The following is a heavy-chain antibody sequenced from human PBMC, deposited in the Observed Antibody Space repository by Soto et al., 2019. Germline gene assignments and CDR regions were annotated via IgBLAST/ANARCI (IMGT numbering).Heavy chain of an antibody. Sequence: ASVKVSCKASGYTFTNYAMHWVRQAPGQGLEWMGWIHNDSGNTKYSQKFQGRVTITRDTSATTAYMELSSLRSEDTAVYYCARDRGRAVAGIWYGDAFDIWGQGTMVTVSS. J-gene: IGHJ3*02. CDR1: GYTFTNYA. CDR3: ARDRGRAVAGIWYGDAFDI. V-gene: IGHV1-3*04. D-gene: IGHD6-19*01. CDR2: IHNDSGNT.